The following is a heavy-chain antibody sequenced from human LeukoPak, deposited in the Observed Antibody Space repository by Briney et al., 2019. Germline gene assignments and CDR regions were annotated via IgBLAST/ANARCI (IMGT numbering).Heavy chain of an antibody. CDR3: ARARYYDSSGYYYSSYWYFDL. V-gene: IGHV4-59*01. CDR2: IYYSGST. J-gene: IGHJ2*01. Sequence: SETLSLTCTVSGGSISSYYWSWIRQPPGKGLEWIGYIYYSGSTNYNPSLKSRVTISVDTSKNQFSLKLSSVTAADTAVYYCARARYYDSSGYYYSSYWYFDLWGRGTLVTVPS. CDR1: GGSISSYY. D-gene: IGHD3-22*01.